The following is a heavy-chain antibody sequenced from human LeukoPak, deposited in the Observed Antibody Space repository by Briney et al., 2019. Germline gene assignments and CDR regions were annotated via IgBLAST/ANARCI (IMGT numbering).Heavy chain of an antibody. D-gene: IGHD3-22*01. V-gene: IGHV1-24*01. CDR3: ATGGSLGYYDSSGGY. Sequence: GASVKVSCKVSGYTLTELSTHWVRQAPGKGLEWMGGFDPEDGETIYAQKFQGRVTMTEDTSTDTAYMELSSLRSEDTAVYYCATGGSLGYYDSSGGYWGQGTLVTVSS. J-gene: IGHJ4*02. CDR1: GYTLTELS. CDR2: FDPEDGET.